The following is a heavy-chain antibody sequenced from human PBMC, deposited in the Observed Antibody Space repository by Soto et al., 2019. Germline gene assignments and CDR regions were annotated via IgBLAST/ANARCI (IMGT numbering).Heavy chain of an antibody. D-gene: IGHD3-22*01. CDR2: ISGSGGST. V-gene: IGHV3-23*01. CDR3: AKDLGYYDSSGVFDY. J-gene: IGHJ4*02. CDR1: GFTFSSYA. Sequence: GGSLRLSCAASGFTFSSYAMSWVRQAPGKGLEWVSAISGSGGSTYYADSVKGRFTISRDNSKNTLYLQMNSLRAEDTAVYYCAKDLGYYDSSGVFDYWGQGTLVTVSS.